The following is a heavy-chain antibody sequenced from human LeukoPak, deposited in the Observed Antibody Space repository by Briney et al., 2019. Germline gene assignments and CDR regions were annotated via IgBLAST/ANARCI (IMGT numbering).Heavy chain of an antibody. CDR3: ARGGIAAADYDPLSFDY. V-gene: IGHV6-1*01. CDR2: TYYRSKWYN. D-gene: IGHD6-13*01. J-gene: IGHJ4*02. CDR1: GDSVSSNSAA. Sequence: SQTLSLTCAISGDSVSSNSAAWNWIRQSPSRGLEWLGRTYYRSKWYNDYAVSVKSRITINPDTSKNQFSLQLNSVTPEDTAVYYCARGGIAAADYDPLSFDYWGQGTLVTVSS.